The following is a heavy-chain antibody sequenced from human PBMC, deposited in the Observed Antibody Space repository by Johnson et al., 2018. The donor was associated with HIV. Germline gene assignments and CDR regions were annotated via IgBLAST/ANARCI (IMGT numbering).Heavy chain of an antibody. CDR1: GFTFSSYG. J-gene: IGHJ3*02. CDR3: AKELALYSSGYGGDAFDI. CDR2: IRYDGSNK. V-gene: IGHV3-30*02. D-gene: IGHD6-19*01. Sequence: QVLLVESGGGVVQPGGSLRLSCAASGFTFSSYGMHWVRQAPGKGLEWVAFIRYDGSNKYYADSVKGRFTISRDNSKNTLYLQMNSLRAEDTAVYYCAKELALYSSGYGGDAFDIWGQGTMVTVSS.